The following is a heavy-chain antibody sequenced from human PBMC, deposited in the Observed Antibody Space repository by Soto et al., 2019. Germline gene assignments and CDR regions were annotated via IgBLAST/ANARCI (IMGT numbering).Heavy chain of an antibody. V-gene: IGHV3-33*08. CDR3: ARVAYSSGWSEWFDP. D-gene: IGHD6-19*01. CDR2: IWFDGSNK. Sequence: GGSLRLSCAASGFTFSSYGVHWVRQAPGKGLEWVAVIWFDGSNKYYADSVKGRFTISRDNSKNTLYLQMNSLRAEDTAVYYCARVAYSSGWSEWFDPWGQGTLVTVSS. CDR1: GFTFSSYG. J-gene: IGHJ5*02.